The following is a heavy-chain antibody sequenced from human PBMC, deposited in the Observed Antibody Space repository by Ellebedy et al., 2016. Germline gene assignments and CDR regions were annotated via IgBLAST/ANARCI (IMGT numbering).Heavy chain of an antibody. V-gene: IGHV4-34*01. CDR3: ASGYCTNGVCYSAFDYYGMDV. J-gene: IGHJ6*02. CDR1: GGSFSGYY. D-gene: IGHD2-8*01. Sequence: SQTLSLTCXVYGGSFSGYYWRWIRQPPGKGLEWIGEINHSGSTNYNPSLKSRVTISVDTSKNQFSLKLSSVTAADTAVYYCASGYCTNGVCYSAFDYYGMDVWGQGTTVTVSS. CDR2: INHSGST.